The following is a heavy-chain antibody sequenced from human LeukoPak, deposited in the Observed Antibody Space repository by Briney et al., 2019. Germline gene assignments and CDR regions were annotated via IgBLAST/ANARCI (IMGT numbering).Heavy chain of an antibody. J-gene: IGHJ3*01. CDR2: INPNSGGT. V-gene: IGHV1-2*02. D-gene: IGHD4-17*01. Sequence: ASVKVSCKASGYTFTGYYMHWVRQAPGQGLEWMGWINPNSGGTNYAQKFQGRVTMNRDTSISTAYMELSRLRSDDTAVYYCARETFSTVTSATDAFDFWGQGTMVTVSS. CDR3: ARETFSTVTSATDAFDF. CDR1: GYTFTGYY.